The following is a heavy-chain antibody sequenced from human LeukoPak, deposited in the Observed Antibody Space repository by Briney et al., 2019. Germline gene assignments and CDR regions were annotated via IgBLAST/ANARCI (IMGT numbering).Heavy chain of an antibody. V-gene: IGHV6-1*01. D-gene: IGHD2-2*01. Sequence: LSLTCXISGDSVSSNSVTWNWIRQSPSRGLEWLGSTYYRSTWYNDYAVSVRGRITVNPDTSKNQFSLHLNSVTPEDTAVYYCARRLTQYDCFDPWGQGILVTVSS. CDR3: ARRLTQYDCFDP. CDR2: TYYRSTWYN. J-gene: IGHJ5*02. CDR1: GDSVSSNSVT.